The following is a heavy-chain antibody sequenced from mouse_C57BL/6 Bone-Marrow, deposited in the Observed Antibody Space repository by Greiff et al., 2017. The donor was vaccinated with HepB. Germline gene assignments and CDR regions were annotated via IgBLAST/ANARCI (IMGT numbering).Heavy chain of an antibody. J-gene: IGHJ3*01. D-gene: IGHD1-1*01. V-gene: IGHV7-3*01. Sequence: EVKLVESGGGLVQPGGSLSLSCAASGFTFTDYYMSWVRQPPGNALEWLGFIRHKANGYTTEYSASVKVRFTISRDNSQSILYLQMNALRAEDSATYYCARDRDYGSPAWFAYWGQGTLVTVSA. CDR2: IRHKANGYTT. CDR3: ARDRDYGSPAWFAY. CDR1: GFTFTDYY.